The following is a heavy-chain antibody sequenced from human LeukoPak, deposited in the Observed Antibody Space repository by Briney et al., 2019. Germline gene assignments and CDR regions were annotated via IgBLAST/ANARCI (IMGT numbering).Heavy chain of an antibody. CDR2: IAHDGTT. J-gene: IGHJ4*02. CDR3: TRESRPFFPFGY. V-gene: IGHV4-4*02. Sequence: SETLSLTCGVSGGPIDITKYWSWVRQAPGKGLEWIGEIAHDGTTNFNLSLRSRVAMSLDRANNQFSLSLTSVTAADTAIYYCTRESRPFFPFGYWGQGVLVTVPS. CDR1: GGPIDITKY. D-gene: IGHD3-16*01.